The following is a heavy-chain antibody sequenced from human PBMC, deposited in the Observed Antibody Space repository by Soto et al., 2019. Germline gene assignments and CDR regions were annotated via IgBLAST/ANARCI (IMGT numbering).Heavy chain of an antibody. D-gene: IGHD3-9*01. V-gene: IGHV4-34*01. CDR2: INHSGNN. J-gene: IGHJ3*02. Sequence: SETLSLTCVVSGGSFSTYHYNWIRQSPGKGLEWIGEINHSGNNNYSPSLRSRVTMSLDTSKNQFSLKLTSVTAADTAVYYCARGGSNDWQVAFDIWGQGTMVTVSS. CDR1: GGSFSTYH. CDR3: ARGGSNDWQVAFDI.